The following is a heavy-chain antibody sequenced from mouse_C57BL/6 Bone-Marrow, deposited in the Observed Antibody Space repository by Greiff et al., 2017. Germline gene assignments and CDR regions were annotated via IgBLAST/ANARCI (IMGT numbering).Heavy chain of an antibody. CDR2: IYPGSGNT. V-gene: IGHV1-76*01. J-gene: IGHJ4*01. CDR3: ASYGTRYAMDY. CDR1: GYTFTDYY. D-gene: IGHD4-1*01. Sequence: VQLQQSGAELVRPGASVKLSCKASGYTFTDYYINWVKQRPGQGLEWIARIYPGSGNTYYNEKFKGKATLTAEKSSSTAYMQLSSLTSEDSAVYFCASYGTRYAMDYWGQGTSVTVSS.